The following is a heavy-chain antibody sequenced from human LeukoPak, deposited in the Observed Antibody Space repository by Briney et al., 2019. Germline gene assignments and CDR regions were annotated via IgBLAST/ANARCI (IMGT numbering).Heavy chain of an antibody. CDR1: GFTFSDFS. V-gene: IGHV3-48*02. CDR3: TTDGGRKSRPYYFDY. J-gene: IGHJ4*02. CDR2: ISSSSGTI. D-gene: IGHD3-16*01. Sequence: PGGSLRLSCAASGFTFSDFSMNWVRQAPGKGLEWLSYISSSSGTIWYADSVKGRFTSSRDNAKNSLYLQMNSLRDEDTAVYYCTTDGGRKSRPYYFDYWGQGTLVTVSS.